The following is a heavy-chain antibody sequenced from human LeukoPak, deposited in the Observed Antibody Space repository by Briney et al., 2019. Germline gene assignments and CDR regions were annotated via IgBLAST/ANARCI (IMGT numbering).Heavy chain of an antibody. CDR3: AKDQGYGSGWYHYFDY. Sequence: GGSLRLSCAASGFTFSSYGMHWVRQAPGKGLEWVAVISYDGSNKYYADSVKGRFTISRDNSKNTLYLQMNSLRAEDTAVYYCAKDQGYGSGWYHYFDYWGQGTLVTVSS. D-gene: IGHD6-19*01. CDR1: GFTFSSYG. V-gene: IGHV3-30*18. J-gene: IGHJ4*02. CDR2: ISYDGSNK.